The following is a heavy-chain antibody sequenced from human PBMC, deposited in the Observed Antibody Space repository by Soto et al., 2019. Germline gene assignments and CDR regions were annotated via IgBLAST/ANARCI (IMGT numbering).Heavy chain of an antibody. CDR3: ARDPRYCSGGSCYSAGEDHYYYYMDV. CDR2: ISSGGSPI. V-gene: IGHV3-11*01. Sequence: QVQLVESGGGLVKPGGSLRLSCAASGFTFSDYYMSWIRQAPGKGLEWVSYISSGGSPIYYTDSVKGRFTISRDNAANSLYLQMNSLRAEDTAVYYCARDPRYCSGGSCYSAGEDHYYYYMDVWGNGTTVTVSS. D-gene: IGHD2-15*01. CDR1: GFTFSDYY. J-gene: IGHJ6*03.